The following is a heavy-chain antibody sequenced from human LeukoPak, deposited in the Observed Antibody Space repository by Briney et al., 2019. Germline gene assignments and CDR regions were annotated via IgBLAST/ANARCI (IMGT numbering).Heavy chain of an antibody. V-gene: IGHV4-4*07. CDR1: GGSISNYY. D-gene: IGHD6-13*01. CDR3: ARIGSSSCPDCNY. CDR2: IYTGGST. J-gene: IGHJ4*02. Sequence: RASETLSLTCTVSGGSISNYYWTWIRQPAGKGLEWIGRIYTGGSTDYNPSLKSRVTMSEDTSKNQFSLKLNSVTAADTAVYYCARIGSSSCPDCNYWGQGTLVTVSS.